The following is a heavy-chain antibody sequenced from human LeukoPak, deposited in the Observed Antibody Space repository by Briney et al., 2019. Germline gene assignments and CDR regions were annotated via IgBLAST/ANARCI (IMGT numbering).Heavy chain of an antibody. V-gene: IGHV4-39*01. CDR2: IYYSGST. Sequence: SETLSLTCTVSGGSISSSSYYWGWIRQPPGKGLEWIGTIYYSGSTYYAPSLRSRVTMSVDTSMNQFSLKLSSVTAADTAVYYCARELRLVESLGGGYWGQGTLVTVSS. CDR3: ARELRLVESLGGGY. CDR1: GGSISSSSYY. D-gene: IGHD3-16*01. J-gene: IGHJ4*02.